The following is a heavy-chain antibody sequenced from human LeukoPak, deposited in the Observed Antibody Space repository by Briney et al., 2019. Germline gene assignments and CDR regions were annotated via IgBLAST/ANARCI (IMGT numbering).Heavy chain of an antibody. Sequence: GGSLRLSCAASGFTFSSHWMHWVRQAPGKGLVWVSRIESDGSSTSYADSVRGRFTISRDNASNTLYLQMNSLRAEDTAVYYCAREHRGAGASVDSWGQGTLVTVSA. D-gene: IGHD1-26*01. CDR2: IESDGSST. V-gene: IGHV3-74*01. CDR3: AREHRGAGASVDS. CDR1: GFTFSSHW. J-gene: IGHJ4*02.